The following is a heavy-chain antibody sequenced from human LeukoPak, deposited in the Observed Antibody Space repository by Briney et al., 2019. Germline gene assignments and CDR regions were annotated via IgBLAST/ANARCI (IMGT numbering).Heavy chain of an antibody. CDR1: GFTFSSYS. CDR2: ISSSSSTI. J-gene: IGHJ5*02. D-gene: IGHD3-9*01. V-gene: IGHV3-48*04. Sequence: GGSLRLSCAASGFTFSSYSMNWVRQAPGKGGEGVSYISSSSSTIYYADSVKGGFTISRDNAKNSLYLQMNSLRAEDTAVYYCARGPPHNYDILTGYKNNWFDPWGERTLVSVSS. CDR3: ARGPPHNYDILTGYKNNWFDP.